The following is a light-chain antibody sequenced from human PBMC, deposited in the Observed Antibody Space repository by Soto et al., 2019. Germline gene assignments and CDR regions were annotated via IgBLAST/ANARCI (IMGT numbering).Light chain of an antibody. CDR3: SSYSSGSTLGV. CDR1: SSDIGGYKY. J-gene: IGLJ3*02. Sequence: QSALTQPASVSGSPGQSITISCTGTSSDIGGYKYVSWYQHHPGKAPQLIIYEVNNRPSGVSNRFSGSKSGNTASLTISGLQAEDEAVYYCSSYSSGSTLGVFGGGAKLTVL. CDR2: EVN. V-gene: IGLV2-14*01.